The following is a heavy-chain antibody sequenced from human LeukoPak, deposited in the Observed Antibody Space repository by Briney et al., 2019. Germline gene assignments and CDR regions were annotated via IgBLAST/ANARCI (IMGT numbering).Heavy chain of an antibody. CDR2: INPTGGST. J-gene: IGHJ4*02. D-gene: IGHD6-6*01. V-gene: IGHV1-46*01. CDR1: GYTFPSYF. Sequence: GASVKVSCKASGYTFPSYFMHWVRQAPGEELEWMGIINPTGGSTTYAQKFQGRVTMTRDTSTSTVYMELSILRSDDTAVYYCARTAARRFDDWGQGTLVTVSS. CDR3: ARTAARRFDD.